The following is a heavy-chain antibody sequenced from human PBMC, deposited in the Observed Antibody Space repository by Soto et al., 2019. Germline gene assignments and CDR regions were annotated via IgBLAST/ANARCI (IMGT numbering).Heavy chain of an antibody. Sequence: GASVKVSCKASGYTFTSYAMHWVRQAPGQRLEWMGWINAGNGNTKYSQKFQGRVTITRDTSASTAYMELSSLRSEDTAVYYCAADLLYYYDSSGYYGGFDYWGQGTLVTVSS. CDR3: AADLLYYYDSSGYYGGFDY. D-gene: IGHD3-22*01. CDR2: INAGNGNT. V-gene: IGHV1-3*01. J-gene: IGHJ4*02. CDR1: GYTFTSYA.